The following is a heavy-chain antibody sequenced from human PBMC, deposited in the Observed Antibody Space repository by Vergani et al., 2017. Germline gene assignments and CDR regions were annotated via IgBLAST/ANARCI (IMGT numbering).Heavy chain of an antibody. CDR3: ARDPLVQGAIGLPDY. CDR2: ISSDGNSK. D-gene: IGHD3-10*01. J-gene: IGHJ4*02. CDR1: VFTFINYA. Sequence: QVQLVESGGGVVQPGRSLRLSCASSVFTFINYALHCVRQAPGKGLEWVSLISSDGNSKYYADSVKGRFTMSRDNSKNTLHLQMNSLRAEDTALYYCARDPLVQGAIGLPDYWGQGTLVTVS. V-gene: IGHV3-30-3*01.